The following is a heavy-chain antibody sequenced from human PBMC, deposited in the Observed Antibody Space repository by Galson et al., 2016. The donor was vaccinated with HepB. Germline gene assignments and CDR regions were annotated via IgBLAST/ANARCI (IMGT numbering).Heavy chain of an antibody. CDR2: INSDGSTT. CDR1: GFTFSSYW. CDR3: VNLGTTRT. J-gene: IGHJ5*02. V-gene: IGHV3-74*01. Sequence: LRLSCAASGFTFSSYWMHWVRQAPGKGLVWVSRINSDGSTTHYADSVKGRFTISRDNAKNTLYLQMDNLRAEDTAVYYCVNLGTTRTWGQGTQVTVSS. D-gene: IGHD1-26*01.